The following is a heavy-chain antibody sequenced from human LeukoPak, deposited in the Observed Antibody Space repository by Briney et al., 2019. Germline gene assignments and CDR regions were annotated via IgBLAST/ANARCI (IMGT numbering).Heavy chain of an antibody. D-gene: IGHD3-3*01. J-gene: IGHJ4*02. CDR2: IFHGGNR. Sequence: SETLSLTCTDSGGAFSSYYWNWIRQSPGKGLEWIGFIFHGGNRNYNPSLKSRVTMSMDTSKSQFSLKVTSVTAADTAIYYCASGTIFGVITPHSIHYGGRGTQVIVSS. CDR3: ASGTIFGVITPHSIHY. CDR1: GGAFSSYY. V-gene: IGHV4-59*12.